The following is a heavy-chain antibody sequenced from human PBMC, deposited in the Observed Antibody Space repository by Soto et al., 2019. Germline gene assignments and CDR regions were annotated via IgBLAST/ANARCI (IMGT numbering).Heavy chain of an antibody. CDR1: GYTLSDYF. D-gene: IGHD3-10*01. CDR3: ARGSGSFVYGMDV. Sequence: QVQLVQSGAEMKKPGASVKVSCIASGYTLSDYFMHWVRQAPGQGLEWMGTINPRGGSTRYAQNFQDRVTMTSDTSTSAVYMELSSLRSDDTAVFYCARGSGSFVYGMDVWGQGTTVTVSS. CDR2: INPRGGST. J-gene: IGHJ6*01. V-gene: IGHV1-46*01.